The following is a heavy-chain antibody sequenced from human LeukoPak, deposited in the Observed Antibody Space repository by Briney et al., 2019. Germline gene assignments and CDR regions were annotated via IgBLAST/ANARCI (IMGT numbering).Heavy chain of an antibody. V-gene: IGHV3-66*02. CDR2: IYRGGST. D-gene: IGHD3-9*01. Sequence: GRSLRLSCAASGFTVSSNSMRWVSQAPGKGLEWVSVIYRGGSTYSAASVKGRFTISRDNCKNTLYRQMNSLRAEDTAVYYCARDLLTGDSNWFDPWGQGTLVTVSS. CDR3: ARDLLTGDSNWFDP. CDR1: GFTVSSNS. J-gene: IGHJ5*02.